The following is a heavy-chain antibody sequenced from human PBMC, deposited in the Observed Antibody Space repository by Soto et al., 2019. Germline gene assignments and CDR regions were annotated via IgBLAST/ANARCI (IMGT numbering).Heavy chain of an antibody. V-gene: IGHV4-34*01. Sequence: QVQLQQWGAGLLKPSETLSLTCAVYGGSFSGYYWSRIRQPPGKGLEWFGEINHSGSTNYNPSLKGRVTISVDTSKIQCSLKLSSVTAADTAVYYCAKTSSTRYSGTHFDYWCQGTLVTVSS. D-gene: IGHD1-26*01. CDR2: INHSGST. J-gene: IGHJ4*02. CDR3: AKTSSTRYSGTHFDY. CDR1: GGSFSGYY.